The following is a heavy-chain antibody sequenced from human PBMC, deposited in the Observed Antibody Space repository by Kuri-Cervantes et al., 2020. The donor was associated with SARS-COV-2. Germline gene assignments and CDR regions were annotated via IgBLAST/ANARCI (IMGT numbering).Heavy chain of an antibody. CDR2: IKQDGSEK. V-gene: IGHV3-7*01. Sequence: GESLKISCAASGFTFSSYSMNWVRQAPGKGLEWVANIKQDGSEKYYVDSVKGRFTISRDNAKNSLYLQMNSLRAEDTAVYYCTTLIDYWGQGALVTVSS. J-gene: IGHJ4*02. CDR1: GFTFSSYS. CDR3: TTLIDY.